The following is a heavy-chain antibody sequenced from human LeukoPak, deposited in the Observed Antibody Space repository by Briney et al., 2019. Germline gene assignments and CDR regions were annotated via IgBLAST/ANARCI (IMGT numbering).Heavy chain of an antibody. CDR2: IIPIFGTA. CDR3: ARDQAGDGYNLDSTSDY. J-gene: IGHJ4*02. V-gene: IGHV1-69*06. CDR1: GGTFSSYA. D-gene: IGHD5-24*01. Sequence: SVKVSCKASGGTFSSYAISWVRQAPGQGLEWMGGIIPIFGTANYAQKFQGRVTITADKSTSTAYMELSSLRSEDTAVYYCARDQAGDGYNLDSTSDYWGQGTLVTVSS.